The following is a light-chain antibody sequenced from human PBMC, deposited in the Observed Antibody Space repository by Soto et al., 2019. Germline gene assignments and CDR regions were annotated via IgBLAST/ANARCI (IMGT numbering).Light chain of an antibody. CDR1: QSVSLS. Sequence: EIVLTQSQDTLSLSPGGSATLSCHASQSVSLSLAWYQQKPGQAPRLLIYDASKRASGIPARFSGSGSGTDFNLTISSLEPEDFAVYYCQQRTSWPPWTFGQGTKVDIK. V-gene: IGKV3-11*01. CDR2: DAS. J-gene: IGKJ1*01. CDR3: QQRTSWPPWT.